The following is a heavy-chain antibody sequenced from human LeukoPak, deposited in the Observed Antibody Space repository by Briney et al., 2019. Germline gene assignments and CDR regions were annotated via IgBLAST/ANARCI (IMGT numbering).Heavy chain of an antibody. CDR3: TKNWGYYYDSTGYYSDC. CDR1: GFTFSTYA. D-gene: IGHD3-22*01. Sequence: GGSLRLSCAVSGFTFSTYAMSWVRQAPGKGLEWVSFISDSGGRTYYAGSVKGRFIISRDNSKNTLYLLMNSLRAEDTAVYYCTKNWGYYYDSTGYYSDCWGQGTLVTVSS. V-gene: IGHV3-23*01. J-gene: IGHJ4*02. CDR2: ISDSGGRT.